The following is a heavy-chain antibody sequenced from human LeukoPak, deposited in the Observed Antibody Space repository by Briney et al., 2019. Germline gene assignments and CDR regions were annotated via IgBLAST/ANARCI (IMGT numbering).Heavy chain of an antibody. V-gene: IGHV3-74*01. J-gene: IGHJ4*02. D-gene: IGHD3-22*01. Sequence: GGSLRLSCEASGFTFRSYWMHWVRQAPGKGLVWVSRINGDGSSTSYADSVKGRFTISRDNSKNTLYLQMNSLRAEDTAVYYCARAYGYYLWIDYWGQGTLVTVSS. CDR2: INGDGSST. CDR1: GFTFRSYW. CDR3: ARAYGYYLWIDY.